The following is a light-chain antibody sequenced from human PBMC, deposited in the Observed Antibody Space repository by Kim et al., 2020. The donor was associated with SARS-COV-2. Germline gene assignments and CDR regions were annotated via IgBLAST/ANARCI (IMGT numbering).Light chain of an antibody. CDR2: GAS. J-gene: IGKJ5*01. V-gene: IGKV3-15*01. CDR3: QQYANWTRRT. CDR1: QNIYSN. Sequence: EIVMTQSPATLSVSPGETATLSCTASQNIYSNLAWYQQKPGQAPRLLIYGASSRATGIPARFSGSGSGTEFTLTISSLQSEDFAVYYCQQYANWTRRTFGQGTRLEIK.